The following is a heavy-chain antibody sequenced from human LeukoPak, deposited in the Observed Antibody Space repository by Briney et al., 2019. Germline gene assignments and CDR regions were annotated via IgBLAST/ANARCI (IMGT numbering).Heavy chain of an antibody. Sequence: ASVKVSCKASGYTFTGYYMHWVRQAPGQGLEWMGWINPNSGGTNYAQKFQGRVTMTRDTSISTAYMGLSRLRSDDTAVYYCARLVVPAANSLAGYMDVWGKGTTVTVSS. D-gene: IGHD2-2*01. J-gene: IGHJ6*03. CDR2: INPNSGGT. CDR3: ARLVVPAANSLAGYMDV. CDR1: GYTFTGYY. V-gene: IGHV1-2*02.